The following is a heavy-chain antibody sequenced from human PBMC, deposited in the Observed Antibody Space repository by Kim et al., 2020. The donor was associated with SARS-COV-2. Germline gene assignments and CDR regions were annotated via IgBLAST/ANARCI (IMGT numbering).Heavy chain of an antibody. D-gene: IGHD6-19*01. CDR3: AKGLSTSGWLDY. V-gene: IGHV3-30*18. J-gene: IGHJ4*02. Sequence: GGSLRLSCAASGFSFSSYGMHWVRQAPGKGLEWVTLISYDGSNKKYADSVKGRFTISRDNSKNTLYLQMNSLRTEDTAVYYCAKGLSTSGWLDYWGQGTLVTVSS. CDR2: ISYDGSNK. CDR1: GFSFSSYG.